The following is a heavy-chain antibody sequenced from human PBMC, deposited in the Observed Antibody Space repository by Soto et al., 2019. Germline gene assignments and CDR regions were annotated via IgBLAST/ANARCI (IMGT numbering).Heavy chain of an antibody. CDR2: INHSGST. J-gene: IGHJ4*02. CDR1: GGSFSGYY. CDR3: AHSSIFGVVIHPFDY. Sequence: SETLSLTCAVYGGSFSGYYWSGIRQPPGKGLEWIGEINHSGSTNYNPSLKSRVTISVDTSKNQFSLKLSSVTAADTAVYYCAHSSIFGVVIHPFDYWGQGTLVTVSS. V-gene: IGHV4-34*01. D-gene: IGHD3-3*01.